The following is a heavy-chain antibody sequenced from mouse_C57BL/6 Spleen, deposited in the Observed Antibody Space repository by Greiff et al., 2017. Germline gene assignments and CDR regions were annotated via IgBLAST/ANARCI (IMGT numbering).Heavy chain of an antibody. J-gene: IGHJ1*03. D-gene: IGHD2-3*01. Sequence: EVQLQQSGPVLVKPGASVKMSCKASGYPFTDYYMNWVKQSHGMSLEWIGVFNPYNGGPSYNQKFRGKATFTVDKSSRTAYMGLNSLTSEYSAGYCGASEDMSRDWYFDVWGTGTTVTVSS. CDR3: ASEDMSRDWYFDV. V-gene: IGHV1-19*01. CDR2: FNPYNGGP. CDR1: GYPFTDYY.